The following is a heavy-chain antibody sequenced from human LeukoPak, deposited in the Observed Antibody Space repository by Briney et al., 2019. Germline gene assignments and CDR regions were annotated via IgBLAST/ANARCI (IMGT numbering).Heavy chain of an antibody. V-gene: IGHV4-4*07. D-gene: IGHD2-2*01. CDR2: IYTSGST. J-gene: IGHJ3*02. CDR1: GYSISSGYY. Sequence: SETLSLTCTVSGYSISSGYYWSWIRQPAGKGLEWIGRIYTSGSTNYTPSLKSRVTMSVDTSKNQFSLKLSSVTAADTAVYYCARERYCSSTSCSTIVAFDMGGQGTMVTVST. CDR3: ARERYCSSTSCSTIVAFDM.